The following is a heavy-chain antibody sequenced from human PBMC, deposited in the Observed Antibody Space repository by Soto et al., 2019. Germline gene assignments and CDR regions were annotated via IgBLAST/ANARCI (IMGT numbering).Heavy chain of an antibody. CDR1: GYSISSGYY. Sequence: ETLSLTCAVSGYSISSGYYWGWMRQPPGKGLEWIGIIYHSGTTYYNPSLKGRVTISVDTSKKQFSLKLSSVTAADTAVYYCARVRCSSTSCSMHYYYGMDVWGQGTTVTVSS. J-gene: IGHJ6*02. CDR2: IYHSGTT. D-gene: IGHD2-2*01. V-gene: IGHV4-38-2*01. CDR3: ARVRCSSTSCSMHYYYGMDV.